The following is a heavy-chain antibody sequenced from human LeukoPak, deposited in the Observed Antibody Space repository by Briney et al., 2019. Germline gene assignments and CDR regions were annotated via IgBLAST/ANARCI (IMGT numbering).Heavy chain of an antibody. J-gene: IGHJ6*03. D-gene: IGHD3-16*01. CDR1: GFTFSDFY. Sequence: PGGSLRLSCEASGFTFSDFYMSWIRQAPGQGLEWLSYISTTGYTIYYADSVKGRFTISRDNTQNSLFLQMDSLRVEDTAVYYCARDYASEYMDVWGKGTTVTVSS. V-gene: IGHV3-11*04. CDR3: ARDYASEYMDV. CDR2: ISTTGYTI.